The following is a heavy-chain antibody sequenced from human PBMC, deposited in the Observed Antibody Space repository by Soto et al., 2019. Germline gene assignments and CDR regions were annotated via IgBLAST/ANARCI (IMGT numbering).Heavy chain of an antibody. V-gene: IGHV3-15*01. D-gene: IGHD3-22*01. CDR2: IKSKPDGGTT. CDR3: TTGRRDYYGNSYMDL. Sequence: EMQLGESGGGLVKPGGSLRLSCAVSGSAFEVAWMNWVRQAPGKGLEWVGRIKSKPDGGTTEYAAPVEGRFTISRDDSTSTLYLQMNSLRTEDTAVYYCTTGRRDYYGNSYMDLWGKGTTVTVSS. CDR1: GSAFEVAW. J-gene: IGHJ6*03.